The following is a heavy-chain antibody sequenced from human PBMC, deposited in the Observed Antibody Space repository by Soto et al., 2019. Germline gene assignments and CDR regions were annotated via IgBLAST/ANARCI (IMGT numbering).Heavy chain of an antibody. CDR3: TKDGGIWFGELLGVGAAGAFFDY. Sequence: QVQLVESGGGVVQPGRSLRLSCAASGFTFSSYGMHWVRQAPGKGLEWVAVISYDGSNKYYADSVKGRFTISRDNSKNALYLQMNSLRAVDMAVYYCTKDGGIWFGELLGVGAAGAFFDYWGQGTLVTVSS. J-gene: IGHJ4*02. V-gene: IGHV3-30*18. CDR2: ISYDGSNK. D-gene: IGHD3-10*01. CDR1: GFTFSSYG.